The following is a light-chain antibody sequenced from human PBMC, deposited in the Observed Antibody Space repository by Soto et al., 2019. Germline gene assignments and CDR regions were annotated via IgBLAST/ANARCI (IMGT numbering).Light chain of an antibody. J-gene: IGLJ2*01. CDR1: SGSIASNY. CDR3: QSYDTSHHVV. Sequence: NFMLTQPHSVSESPGKTVTISCTRSSGSIASNYVQWYQQRPGSAPTIVIYEDNQRPSGVPDRFSGSIDSSSNSASLTISGLKTEDEADYYCQSYDTSHHVVFGGGTKVTVL. CDR2: EDN. V-gene: IGLV6-57*04.